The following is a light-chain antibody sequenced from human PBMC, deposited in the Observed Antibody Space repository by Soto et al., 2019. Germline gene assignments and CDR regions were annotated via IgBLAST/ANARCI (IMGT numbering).Light chain of an antibody. CDR1: QDISGY. J-gene: IGKJ4*01. V-gene: IGKV1-33*01. CDR3: QRYDSLPLS. CDR2: DAS. Sequence: DIQMTQSPSSLSASVGDRVTITCQASQDISGYVSWYQQKSGKAPKLLIYDASILEPGVPSRFNGSGSGTVFTFTISRLQPEDSATYYCQRYDSLPLSFGGGTKVDIK.